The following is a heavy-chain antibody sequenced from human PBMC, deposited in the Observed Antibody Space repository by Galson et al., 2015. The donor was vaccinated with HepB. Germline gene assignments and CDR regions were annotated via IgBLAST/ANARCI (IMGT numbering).Heavy chain of an antibody. CDR1: GFIFNNYA. V-gene: IGHV3-30*04. Sequence: SLRLSCAASGFIFNNYAMTWVRQAPGKGLEWVAVISYDGSNKYYADSVKGRFTISRDNSKNTLYLQMNSLGAEDTAVYYCARDLYIRAGGGGGSFLGYWGQGTLVTVSS. D-gene: IGHD1-26*01. CDR2: ISYDGSNK. CDR3: ARDLYIRAGGGGGSFLGY. J-gene: IGHJ4*02.